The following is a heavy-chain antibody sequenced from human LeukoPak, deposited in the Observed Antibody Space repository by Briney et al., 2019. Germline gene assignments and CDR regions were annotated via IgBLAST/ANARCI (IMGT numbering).Heavy chain of an antibody. Sequence: PSETLSLTCTVSGGSISSGNYYWSWIRQPPGKGLEWIGYIYHSGSTYYNPSLKSRVTISVDRSKNQFSLRLSSVTAADTAVYYCARGAYCSSTSCYNREDWFDPWGQGTLVTVSS. CDR3: ARGAYCSSTSCYNREDWFDP. CDR1: GGSISSGNYY. V-gene: IGHV4-30-2*01. CDR2: IYHSGST. D-gene: IGHD2-2*02. J-gene: IGHJ5*02.